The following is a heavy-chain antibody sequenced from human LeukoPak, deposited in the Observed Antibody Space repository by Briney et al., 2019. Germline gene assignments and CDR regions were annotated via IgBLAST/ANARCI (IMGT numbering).Heavy chain of an antibody. CDR2: ISSSVGSI. CDR3: ASHDYGVHFDY. J-gene: IGHJ4*02. V-gene: IGHV3-11*04. CDR1: GFTFTDFN. D-gene: IGHD4-17*01. Sequence: GGSLRLSCAASGFTFTDFNMSWIRQAPGRGLEWISYISSSVGSIYYADSVKGRFTISRDNAKNSLYLQMNSLRAEDTAVYYCASHDYGVHFDYWGQGTLVTVSS.